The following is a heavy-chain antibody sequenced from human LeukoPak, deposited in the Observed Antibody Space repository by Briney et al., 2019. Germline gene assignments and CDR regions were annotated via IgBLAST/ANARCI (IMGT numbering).Heavy chain of an antibody. J-gene: IGHJ4*02. Sequence: GGFLRLSCAASGFTFSSYAMNWVRQAPGKGLEWVSSISGGGSDTYYADSVKGRFTFSRDNSKNTLYLQMNSLKVEDTAVYYCAKGLNIWLATIDYWGQGTLVTVSS. CDR3: AKGLNIWLATIDY. V-gene: IGHV3-23*01. CDR2: ISGGGSDT. D-gene: IGHD5-12*01. CDR1: GFTFSSYA.